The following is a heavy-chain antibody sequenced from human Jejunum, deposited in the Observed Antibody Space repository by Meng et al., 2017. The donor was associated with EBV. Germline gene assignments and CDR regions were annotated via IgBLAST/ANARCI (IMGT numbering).Heavy chain of an antibody. CDR3: ARGEGGYCSSSSCYLGT. CDR1: GYSFTSRG. D-gene: IGHD2-2*01. Sequence: VERVHTASELQPPGASVKCAGKSSGYSFTSRGMHWVRQAPGQGLEWMGWINTDTRNPTYAQGLTGRFVFSLDTSVSTAYLQISSLKAEDTAVYYCARGEGGYCSSSSCYLGTWGQGTLVTVSS. V-gene: IGHV7-4-1*02. J-gene: IGHJ4*02. CDR2: INTDTRNP.